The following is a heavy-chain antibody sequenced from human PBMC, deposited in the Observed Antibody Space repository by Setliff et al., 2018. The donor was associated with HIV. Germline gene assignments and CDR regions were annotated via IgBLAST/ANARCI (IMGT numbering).Heavy chain of an antibody. J-gene: IGHJ3*02. CDR2: IIPIFGTT. CDR3: ARSLTILISAFDI. CDR1: GYTFTSYG. V-gene: IGHV1-69*05. D-gene: IGHD3-3*01. Sequence: SVKVSCKASGYTFTSYGISWVRQAPGQGLEWMGEIIPIFGTTKYAQKFHGRVTITTDESTNTAYMELSSLRSEDTAVYYCARSLTILISAFDIWGQGTMVTVSS.